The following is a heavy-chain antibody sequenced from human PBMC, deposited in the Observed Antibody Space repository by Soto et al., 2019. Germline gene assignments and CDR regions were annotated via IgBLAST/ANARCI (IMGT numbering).Heavy chain of an antibody. V-gene: IGHV2-5*02. CDR3: AHGSCFGADCYPNPYLDF. CDR2: IYWDDDK. Sequence: QITLKESGPTLVKPTQTLTLTCTFSGFSLSTTEEGVGWIRQPPGKALEWLALIYWDDDKRYSPSLKTRLTITMDTSKNPVVLTVTNVVPVDTATYYGAHGSCFGADCYPNPYLDFWGQGILVTVSS. D-gene: IGHD2-21*02. CDR1: GFSLSTTEEG. J-gene: IGHJ4*02.